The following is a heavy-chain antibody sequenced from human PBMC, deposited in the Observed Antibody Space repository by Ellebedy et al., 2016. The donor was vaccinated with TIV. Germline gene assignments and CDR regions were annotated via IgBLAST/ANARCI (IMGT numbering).Heavy chain of an antibody. Sequence: GESLKISXAASGFTFSSYAIHWVRQAPGKGLQWVALISYDGRIGEYADSVKGRFNISRDKSKNTVSLQMDSLRLEDTAIYYCARDGRYSGNHYYYNGMDVWGQGTTVTVSS. J-gene: IGHJ6*02. V-gene: IGHV3-30*03. CDR1: GFTFSSYA. D-gene: IGHD5-12*01. CDR2: ISYDGRIG. CDR3: ARDGRYSGNHYYYNGMDV.